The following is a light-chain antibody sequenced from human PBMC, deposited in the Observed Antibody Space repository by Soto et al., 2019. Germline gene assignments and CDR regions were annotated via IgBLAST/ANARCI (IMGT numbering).Light chain of an antibody. J-gene: IGKJ3*01. CDR2: GAS. V-gene: IGKV3-20*01. Sequence: EIVLTQSPATLSLSPGERATLSCRASQSVSSNYLAWYQQKPGQAPRLLIYGASSRATGIPDRFSGSGSGTDFTLTISRLEPEDFAVYYCQQYATSPFTFGPGTKVDIK. CDR3: QQYATSPFT. CDR1: QSVSSNY.